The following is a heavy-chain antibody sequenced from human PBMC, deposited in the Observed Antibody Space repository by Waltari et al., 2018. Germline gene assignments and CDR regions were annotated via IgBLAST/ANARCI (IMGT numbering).Heavy chain of an antibody. J-gene: IGHJ4*02. CDR1: GGSFSGYY. V-gene: IGHV4-34*01. D-gene: IGHD3-3*01. Sequence: QVQLQQWGAGLLKPSETLSLTCAVYGGSFSGYYWSWIRQPQGKGLEWIGEINHSGSTNYNPSLKSRVTISVDTSKNQFSLKLSSVTAADTAVYYCARGRLTIFGVVIGGGRFDYWGQGTLVTVSS. CDR3: ARGRLTIFGVVIGGGRFDY. CDR2: INHSGST.